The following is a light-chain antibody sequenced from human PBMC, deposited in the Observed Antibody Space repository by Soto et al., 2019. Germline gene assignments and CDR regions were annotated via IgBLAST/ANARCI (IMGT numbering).Light chain of an antibody. CDR3: QQYNNWWT. Sequence: EIVMTQSPATLSVSPGERATLSCRASQSVSNNLAWYQKKPGQAPRLLIYGASNRATGIPARFSGSGSGTEFTLTISGLQSEDFAVYYCQQYNNWWTFGQGTKVEIK. CDR1: QSVSNN. J-gene: IGKJ1*01. CDR2: GAS. V-gene: IGKV3-15*01.